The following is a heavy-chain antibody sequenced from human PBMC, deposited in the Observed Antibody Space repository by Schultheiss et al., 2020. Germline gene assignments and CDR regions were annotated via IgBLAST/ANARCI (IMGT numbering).Heavy chain of an antibody. Sequence: ASVKVSCKASGYTFTSYYMHWVRQAPGQGLEWMGWMNPNSGNTGYAQKFQGRVTMTRDTSINTAYMELSRLRSDDTAVYYCARERGRYYGMDVWGQGTTVTVSS. CDR3: ARERGRYYGMDV. V-gene: IGHV1-2*02. CDR1: GYTFTSYY. D-gene: IGHD3-10*01. CDR2: MNPNSGNT. J-gene: IGHJ6*02.